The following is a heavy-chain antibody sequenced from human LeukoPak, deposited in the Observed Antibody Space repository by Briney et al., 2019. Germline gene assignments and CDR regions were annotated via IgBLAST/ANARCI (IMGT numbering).Heavy chain of an antibody. J-gene: IGHJ4*02. Sequence: SEILSLTCTVSGGSISSGSYYWSWIRQPAGKGLEWIGRIYTSGSTNYIPSLKSRVTISVDTSKNQFSLKLSSVTAADTAVYYCARDSHIPYYYDSSGHLPVRWGQGTLVTVSS. CDR1: GGSISSGSYY. CDR2: IYTSGST. D-gene: IGHD3-22*01. CDR3: ARDSHIPYYYDSSGHLPVR. V-gene: IGHV4-61*02.